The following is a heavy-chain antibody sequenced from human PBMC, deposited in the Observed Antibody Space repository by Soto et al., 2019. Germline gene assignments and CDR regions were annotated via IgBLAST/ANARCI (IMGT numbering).Heavy chain of an antibody. Sequence: GGSLRLSCAASGFTVSSNYMSWVRQAPGKGLEWVSVIYSGGSTYYADSVRGRFTISRDNSKNTLYLQMNSLRAEDTAVYYCARQRYPHSSPMGYWGQGTLVTVSS. V-gene: IGHV3-53*01. J-gene: IGHJ4*02. CDR2: IYSGGST. CDR3: ARQRYPHSSPMGY. D-gene: IGHD6-13*01. CDR1: GFTVSSNY.